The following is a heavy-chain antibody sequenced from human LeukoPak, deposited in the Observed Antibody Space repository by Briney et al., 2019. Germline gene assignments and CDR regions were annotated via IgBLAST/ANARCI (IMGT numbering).Heavy chain of an antibody. CDR2: ISYNSDTI. V-gene: IGHV3-9*01. J-gene: IGHJ2*01. CDR3: AKDYCGGDCYSGWYFDL. D-gene: IGHD2-21*02. Sequence: GRSLRLSCAASGFTFDDYAMHWVRQAPGKGLEWVSGISYNSDTIAYADSVKGRFTISRDNAKNSLYLQMNSLRAEDTTLYYCAKDYCGGDCYSGWYFDLWGRGTLVTVSS. CDR1: GFTFDDYA.